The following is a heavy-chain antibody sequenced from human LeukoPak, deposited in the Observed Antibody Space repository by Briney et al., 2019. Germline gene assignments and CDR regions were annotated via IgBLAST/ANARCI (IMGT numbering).Heavy chain of an antibody. Sequence: SETLSLTCTVSGGSISSYYWSGIRQPPGKGLEWIGYIYTSGSTNYTPSLKSGVTISVDTSKHQFPMMLSYVTAADTAVYYCARFNWNYVSYNWFDPWGQGALVTVSS. CDR3: ARFNWNYVSYNWFDP. V-gene: IGHV4-4*09. D-gene: IGHD1-7*01. CDR1: GGSISSYY. J-gene: IGHJ5*02. CDR2: IYTSGST.